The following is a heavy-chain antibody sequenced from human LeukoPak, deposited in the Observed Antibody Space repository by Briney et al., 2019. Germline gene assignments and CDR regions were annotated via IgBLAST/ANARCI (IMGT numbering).Heavy chain of an antibody. CDR3: ARDTAMAIDY. CDR1: GFTVSSNY. CDR2: IKQDGSEK. D-gene: IGHD5-18*01. Sequence: GGSLRLSCAASGFTVSSNYMSWVRQAPGKGLEWVASIKQDGSEKYYVDSVKGRFTISRDNAKNSLYLQMNSLRAEDTAVYYCARDTAMAIDYWGQGTLVTVSS. V-gene: IGHV3-7*01. J-gene: IGHJ4*02.